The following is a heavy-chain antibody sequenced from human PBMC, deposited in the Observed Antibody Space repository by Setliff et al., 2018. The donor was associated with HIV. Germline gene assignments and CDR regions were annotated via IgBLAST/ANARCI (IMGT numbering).Heavy chain of an antibody. D-gene: IGHD4-17*01. CDR3: ARVQMAYAAFDV. CDR1: GGSISTYY. J-gene: IGHJ3*01. Sequence: NPSETRSLTCTVSGGSISTYYWSWIRQPPGKGLEWIGSIYFTGSSDNNPSLKSRVTLSVDTSKHQFSLKLSSVTAADTAVYYCARVQMAYAAFDVWGQGTMVTVSS. V-gene: IGHV4-59*01. CDR2: IYFTGSS.